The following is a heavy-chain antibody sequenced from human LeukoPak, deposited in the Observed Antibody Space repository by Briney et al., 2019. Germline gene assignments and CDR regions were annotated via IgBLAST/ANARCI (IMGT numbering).Heavy chain of an antibody. Sequence: PGGSLRLSCAASGFTFSNAWMSWVRQAPGKGLEWVSAISGSGGSTYYADSVKGRFTISRDNSKNTLYLQMNSLRAEDTAVYYCAKSPYYGDYEGYDAFDIWGQGTMVTVSS. D-gene: IGHD4-17*01. CDR2: ISGSGGST. CDR3: AKSPYYGDYEGYDAFDI. CDR1: GFTFSNAW. J-gene: IGHJ3*02. V-gene: IGHV3-23*01.